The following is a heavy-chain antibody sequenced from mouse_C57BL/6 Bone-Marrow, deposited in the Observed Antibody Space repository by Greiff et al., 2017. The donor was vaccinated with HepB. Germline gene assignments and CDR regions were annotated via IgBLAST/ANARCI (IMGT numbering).Heavy chain of an antibody. Sequence: EVKLMESGGGLVQPGGSLSFSCAASGFTFTDYYMSWVRQPPGKALEWLGFISNKANGYTTEYSASVKGRFTISTDNSQSILYLQMNALGAEDSASYYCARYWIFKSYFDYWGQGTTLTVSS. V-gene: IGHV7-3*01. CDR1: GFTFTDYY. CDR2: ISNKANGYTT. J-gene: IGHJ2*01. CDR3: ARYWIFKSYFDY.